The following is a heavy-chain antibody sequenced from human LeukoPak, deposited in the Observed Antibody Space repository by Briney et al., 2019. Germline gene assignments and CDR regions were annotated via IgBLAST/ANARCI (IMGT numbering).Heavy chain of an antibody. Sequence: AGSLRLSCAASGFTFSRNAMNWVRQAPGKGLEWVAAISYNGLGTYYADSVKGRFNISRDNSRNTLYLQMNSLRIEDTAFYYCAKDANYLRSSGYLVPIDFWGQGTLVTVSS. D-gene: IGHD3-22*01. CDR2: ISYNGLGT. J-gene: IGHJ4*02. CDR1: GFTFSRNA. V-gene: IGHV3-23*01. CDR3: AKDANYLRSSGYLVPIDF.